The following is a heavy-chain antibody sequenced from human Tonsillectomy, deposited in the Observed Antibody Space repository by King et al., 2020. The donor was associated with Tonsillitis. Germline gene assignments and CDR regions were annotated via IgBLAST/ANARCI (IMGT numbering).Heavy chain of an antibody. CDR2: IYAGDSSV. V-gene: IGHV5-51*03. CDR3: ARRATYYNFWSGSYYMDV. Sequence: QLVQSGAEVKMPGESLKLSCKGSGYNFATYFIGWVRQMPGKGLEWMGIIYAGDSSVRYSPAFQGQVTITADKSSSSAFLQWGSLKASDTAIYYCARRATYYNFWSGSYYMDVWGKGTTVTVSS. D-gene: IGHD3-3*01. CDR1: GYNFATYF. J-gene: IGHJ6*03.